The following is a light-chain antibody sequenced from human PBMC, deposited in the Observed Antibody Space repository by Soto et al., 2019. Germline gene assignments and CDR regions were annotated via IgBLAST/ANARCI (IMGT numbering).Light chain of an antibody. Sequence: DIQMTQSPSTLSASVGDRVTITCRASQSISSWLAWYQQKPGKAPKLLIDKSSSLELGFPSRFSGSGSVTEFTLTISSLQPDDFETYSCQQYNSYWWTFGQGTKVEIK. V-gene: IGKV1-5*03. J-gene: IGKJ1*01. CDR1: QSISSW. CDR3: QQYNSYWWT. CDR2: KSS.